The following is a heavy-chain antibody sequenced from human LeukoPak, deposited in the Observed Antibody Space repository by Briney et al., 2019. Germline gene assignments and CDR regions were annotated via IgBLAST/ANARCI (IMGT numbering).Heavy chain of an antibody. V-gene: IGHV4-61*02. D-gene: IGHD1-26*01. Sequence: SQTLSLTCTVSGGSIRSGSYYWSWIRQPAGKGLEWIGRIHAGGSTNYNPSLKSRVTISADTSKNQFSLKLSSVTAADTAVYYSAREFRKGWDWFDPWGQGTLVTVSS. J-gene: IGHJ5*02. CDR1: GGSIRSGSYY. CDR2: IHAGGST. CDR3: AREFRKGWDWFDP.